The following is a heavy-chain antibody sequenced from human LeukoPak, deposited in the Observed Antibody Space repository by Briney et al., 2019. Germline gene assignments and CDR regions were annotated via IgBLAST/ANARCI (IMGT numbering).Heavy chain of an antibody. CDR2: IYYSGST. CDR1: GGSISSGSYY. Sequence: SETLSLTCTVSGGSISSGSYYWGWIRQPPGKGLGWIGSIYYSGSTYYNPSLRSRVTISVDTSRNQFSLKLYSVTAADTAVYCCARSRSGYSYDHAAFEIWGQGTMVTVSS. J-gene: IGHJ3*02. D-gene: IGHD5-18*01. CDR3: ARSRSGYSYDHAAFEI. V-gene: IGHV4-39*07.